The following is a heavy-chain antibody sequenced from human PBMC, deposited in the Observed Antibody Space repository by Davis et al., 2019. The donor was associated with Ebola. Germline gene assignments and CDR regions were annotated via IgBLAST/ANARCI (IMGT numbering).Heavy chain of an antibody. CDR2: IIPILGIG. CDR1: GGTSSRHS. D-gene: IGHD6-13*01. Sequence: AASVKVSCKASGGTSSRHSISWVRQAPGQGLEWMGKIIPILGIGYNAPRFQGRVTITADKSTRTAYMELSSLRSEDTAVYYCASDIAAVSGGAPWYFDLWGRGTLVTVSS. V-gene: IGHV1-69*04. CDR3: ASDIAAVSGGAPWYFDL. J-gene: IGHJ2*01.